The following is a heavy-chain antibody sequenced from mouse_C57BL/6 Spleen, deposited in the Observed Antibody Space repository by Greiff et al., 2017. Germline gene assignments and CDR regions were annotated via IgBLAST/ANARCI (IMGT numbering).Heavy chain of an antibody. CDR3: ARNDFYYYGYSPYYYAMDY. CDR2: IDSSDSET. V-gene: IGHV1-52*01. Sequence: QVQLQQPGAELVRPGSSVKLSCKASGFTFTSYWMHWVQQRPIQGLEWIGNIDSSDSETHYNQKFKDKATLTVDKSSSTAYMPLSNLTSEDSAVYYCARNDFYYYGYSPYYYAMDYWGQGTSVTVSS. D-gene: IGHD1-1*01. J-gene: IGHJ4*01. CDR1: GFTFTSYW.